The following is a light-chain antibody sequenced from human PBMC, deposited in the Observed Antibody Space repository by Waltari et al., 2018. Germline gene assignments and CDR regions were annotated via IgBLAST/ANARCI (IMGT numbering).Light chain of an antibody. J-gene: IGLJ2*01. Sequence: QSAPTQPPSVSGSPGQSVTISCTGTSSDVGAYKLFSWYQQHPGKAPRLMIYGVSNRRPGVSPRFSHSKPSNPASLALSALQADDKGDYYCSSYTHTSGWLIGVVTLLTVL. CDR1: SSDVGAYKL. V-gene: IGLV2-14*03. CDR2: GVS. CDR3: SSYTHTSGWL.